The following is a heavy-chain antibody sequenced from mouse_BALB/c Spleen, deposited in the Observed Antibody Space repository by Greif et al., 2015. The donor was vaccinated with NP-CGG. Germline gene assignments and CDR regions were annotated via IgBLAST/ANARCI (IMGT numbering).Heavy chain of an antibody. Sequence: DVMLVESGGGLVKPGGSLKLSCAASGFTFSDYYMYWVRQTPEKRLEWVATISDGGSYTYYPDSVKGRFTISRDNAKNNLYLQMSSLKSEDTAMYYCARPTTAYYAMDYWGQGTSVTVSS. CDR3: ARPTTAYYAMDY. V-gene: IGHV5-4*02. CDR1: GFTFSDYY. D-gene: IGHD1-2*01. CDR2: ISDGGSYT. J-gene: IGHJ4*01.